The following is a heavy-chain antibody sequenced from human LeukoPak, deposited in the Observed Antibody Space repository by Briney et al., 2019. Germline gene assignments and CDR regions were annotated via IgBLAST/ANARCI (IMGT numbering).Heavy chain of an antibody. V-gene: IGHV4-59*01. CDR3: ARENAYCGGDCYRKYYFDY. CDR1: GGSISNYY. CDR2: IYYSGST. J-gene: IGHJ4*02. D-gene: IGHD2-21*01. Sequence: SETLSLTCTVSGGSISNYYWSWTRQPPGKGLEWIGYIYYSGSTNYNPSLKSRVTISGDRSKNQFSLKLSSVTAADTAVYYCARENAYCGGDCYRKYYFDYWGQGTLVTVSS.